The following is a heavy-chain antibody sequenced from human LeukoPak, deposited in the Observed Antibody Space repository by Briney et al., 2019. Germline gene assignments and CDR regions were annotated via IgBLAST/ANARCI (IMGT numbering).Heavy chain of an antibody. Sequence: ASVKVSCKASGYTFTGYYMHRVRQAPGQGLEWMGWINPNSGGTNYAQKFQGRVTMTRDTSISTAYMELSRLRSDDTAVYYCARVSPGYYGSGSYSWFDPWGQGTLVTVSS. CDR2: INPNSGGT. V-gene: IGHV1-2*02. J-gene: IGHJ5*02. CDR3: ARVSPGYYGSGSYSWFDP. CDR1: GYTFTGYY. D-gene: IGHD3-10*01.